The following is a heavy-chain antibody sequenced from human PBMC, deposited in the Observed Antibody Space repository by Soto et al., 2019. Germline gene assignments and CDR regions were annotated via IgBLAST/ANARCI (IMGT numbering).Heavy chain of an antibody. V-gene: IGHV3-49*03. D-gene: IGHD3-10*01. CDR3: ARLPPNNYGSGTYPFDY. CDR2: ITSKRYGGTA. CDR1: GFTFAHFA. Sequence: EVQLVESGGGLAQPGRSLRLSCATSGFTFAHFALTWFRQTPGKGLECVGFITSKRYGGTAEYAPSVKGRFAISRDDSKSIAYLQMDSLKTEDTGIYYCARLPPNNYGSGTYPFDYWGQGARVTVSS. J-gene: IGHJ4*02.